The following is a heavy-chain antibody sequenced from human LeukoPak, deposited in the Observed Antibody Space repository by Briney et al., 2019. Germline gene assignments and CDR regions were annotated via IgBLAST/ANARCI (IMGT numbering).Heavy chain of an antibody. CDR2: IDPSDSYT. Sequence: GESLRISCQGSGYSFTSYWISWVRQMPGKGLEWMGRIDPSDSYTNYSPSFQGHVTISADKSISTAYLQWSSLKASDTAMYYCARSVRYFDWLFLWGQGTLVTVSS. CDR3: ARSVRYFDWLFL. V-gene: IGHV5-10-1*01. D-gene: IGHD3-9*01. CDR1: GYSFTSYW. J-gene: IGHJ4*02.